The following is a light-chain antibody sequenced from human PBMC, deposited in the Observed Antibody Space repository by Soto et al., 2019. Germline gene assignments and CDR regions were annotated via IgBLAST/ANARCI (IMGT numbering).Light chain of an antibody. V-gene: IGLV2-14*01. Sequence: QSALTQPASVSGSPGQSITISCTGTSSDVGGYNYVSWYQQHPGKAPKLMIYDVSNRPSGVSNRFSGSKSGNTASLTISGLQAEDEAHYYCSSYTSSSPPVFGGGTTLTVL. CDR1: SSDVGGYNY. CDR3: SSYTSSSPPV. CDR2: DVS. J-gene: IGLJ3*02.